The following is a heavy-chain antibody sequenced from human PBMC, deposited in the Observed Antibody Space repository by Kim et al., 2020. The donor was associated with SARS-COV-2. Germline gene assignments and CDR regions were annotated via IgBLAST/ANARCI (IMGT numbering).Heavy chain of an antibody. V-gene: IGHV3-23*01. J-gene: IGHJ4*02. CDR3: EASDF. Sequence: IHASGRATHYADSVRGRFTISRNNSKSTLFLQMSSLRVEDTAVYYCEASDFWGQGALVTVSS. CDR2: IHASGRAT.